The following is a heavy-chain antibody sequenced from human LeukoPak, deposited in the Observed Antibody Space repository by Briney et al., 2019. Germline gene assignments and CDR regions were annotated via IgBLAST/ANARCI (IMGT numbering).Heavy chain of an antibody. V-gene: IGHV1-46*01. D-gene: IGHD2-8*01. CDR3: ASSPGVHSSDYYYYMDV. J-gene: IGHJ6*03. CDR1: GYTFTSYY. CDR2: INPSGGST. Sequence: ASVKVSCKASGYTFTSYYMHWVRQAPGQGLEWMGIINPSGGSTSYAQKFQGRVTMTRDTSTSTVYMELSSLRSEDTAVYYCASSPGVHSSDYYYYMDVWGKGTTVTVSS.